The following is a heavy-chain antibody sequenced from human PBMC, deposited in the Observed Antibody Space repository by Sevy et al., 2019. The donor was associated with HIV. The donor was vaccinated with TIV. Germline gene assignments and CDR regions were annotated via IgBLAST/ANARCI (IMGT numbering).Heavy chain of an antibody. V-gene: IGHV3-7*01. CDR1: GXXFSPYW. CDR2: IRRDGSDK. Sequence: GGSLRLSCAASGXXFSPYWMXXVRQAPXKGVEWVXXIRRDGSDKYYVDSVKGRFTISRDNAKNSLYLQMNSLRADDXAMYYCARGVGLDCWGQGALVTVSS. J-gene: IGHJ4*02. CDR3: ARGVGLDC. D-gene: IGHD1-26*01.